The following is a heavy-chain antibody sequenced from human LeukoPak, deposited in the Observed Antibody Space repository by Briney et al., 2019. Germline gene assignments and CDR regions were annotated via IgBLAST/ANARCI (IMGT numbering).Heavy chain of an antibody. CDR1: GGSIGTYY. CDR2: IYRTGST. CDR3: ARDLPSYYFGSGNIFDP. J-gene: IGHJ5*02. D-gene: IGHD3-10*01. V-gene: IGHV4-4*07. Sequence: PSETLSLTCTVSGGSIGTYYWSWIRQTARKGLEWIGRIYRTGSTDYNSSLRSRVTMSVDTSNNQFSLKLTYVTAADSAVYYCARDLPSYYFGSGNIFDPWGQGTLVTVSS.